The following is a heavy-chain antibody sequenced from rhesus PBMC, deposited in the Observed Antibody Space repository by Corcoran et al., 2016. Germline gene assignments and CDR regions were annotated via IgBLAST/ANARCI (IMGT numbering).Heavy chain of an antibody. V-gene: IGHV3S5*01. CDR2: IKSGGDST. CDR3: AKRAYYYSGSYYFDY. J-gene: IGHJ4*01. CDR1: GFIFSSYG. Sequence: EVQLVETGGGLVQPGGSLKLSCAVSGFIFSSYGMSWVRQAPGKGLEWVSVIKSGGDSTYYADSVKGRFTISRDNSKNTLSLQMNSLRPDDTAVYYCAKRAYYYSGSYYFDYWGQGVLVTVSS. D-gene: IGHD3-16*01.